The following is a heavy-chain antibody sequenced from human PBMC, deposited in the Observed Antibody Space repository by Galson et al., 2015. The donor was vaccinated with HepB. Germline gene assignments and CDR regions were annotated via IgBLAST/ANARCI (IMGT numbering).Heavy chain of an antibody. Sequence: SLRLSCAASGFTFSSYVMHWVRQAPGEGLEWVALISYDANRKYYADSVKGRFTISRDNSKNTLYLQGNSLRPEDTAVYYCAKIHDSTAFGFEYWGQGTLVTVSS. CDR2: ISYDANRK. V-gene: IGHV3-30*18. CDR1: GFTFSSYV. D-gene: IGHD2/OR15-2a*01. J-gene: IGHJ4*02. CDR3: AKIHDSTAFGFEY.